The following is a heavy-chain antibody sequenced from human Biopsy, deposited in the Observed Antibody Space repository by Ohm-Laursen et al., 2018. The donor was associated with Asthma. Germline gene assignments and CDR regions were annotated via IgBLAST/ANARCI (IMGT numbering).Heavy chain of an antibody. Sequence: SQTLSLTCSVSRVAIYSRDHHWSWLRRTPGKGLEWLGFGFYSGSTFYNPSFKSRISISVDTSKNQFSLRLRSVTAADTAVYFCAIRGGVRRYFDYWGQGTLVTVSS. CDR2: GFYSGST. D-gene: IGHD3-16*01. CDR1: RVAIYSRDHH. CDR3: AIRGGVRRYFDY. V-gene: IGHV4-30-4*08. J-gene: IGHJ4*02.